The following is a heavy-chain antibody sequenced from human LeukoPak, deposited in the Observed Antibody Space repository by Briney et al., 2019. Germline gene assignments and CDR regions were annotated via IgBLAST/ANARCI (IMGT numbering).Heavy chain of an antibody. CDR3: AELGITMIGGV. J-gene: IGHJ6*04. CDR1: GFIFSNYG. Sequence: GGTLRLSCAASGFIFSNYGMSWVRQAPGKGLEWVSAIRGNAGTTYYADSVKGRFTIFRDNFKNMLYLQMNSLRAEDTAVYYCAELGITMIGGVWGKGTTVTISS. D-gene: IGHD3-10*02. CDR2: IRGNAGTT. V-gene: IGHV3-23*01.